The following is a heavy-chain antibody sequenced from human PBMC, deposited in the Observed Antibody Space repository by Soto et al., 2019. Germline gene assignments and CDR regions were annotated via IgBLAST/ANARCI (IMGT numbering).Heavy chain of an antibody. CDR3: ARDLGMGYCTGGSCYSYDY. CDR2: ITSSSSDYI. V-gene: IGHV3-21*01. J-gene: IGHJ4*02. Sequence: EVQLVESGGGLVKPGGSLRLSCAASGFTFSSNNMNWVRQAPGKGLEWVSSITSSSSDYIYYADSVKGRFTISRDDAKNSLYLQMNSLRAEDTAVYYCARDLGMGYCTGGSCYSYDYWGQGTLVTVSA. D-gene: IGHD2-15*01. CDR1: GFTFSSNN.